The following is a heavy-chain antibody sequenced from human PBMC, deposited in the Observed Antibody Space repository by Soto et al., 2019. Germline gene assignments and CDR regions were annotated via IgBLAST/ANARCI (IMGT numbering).Heavy chain of an antibody. Sequence: QVQVVESGGGVVQPGRSLRLSCAASGFTFSSYGMHWVRQAPGKGLEWVAVIWYDGSNKHYADSVKGRFTISRDNSKNTLYLQMNSLRAEDTAVYYCARDPGIENPYYGMDVWGQGTTVTVSS. CDR1: GFTFSSYG. CDR2: IWYDGSNK. J-gene: IGHJ6*02. CDR3: ARDPGIENPYYGMDV. V-gene: IGHV3-33*01.